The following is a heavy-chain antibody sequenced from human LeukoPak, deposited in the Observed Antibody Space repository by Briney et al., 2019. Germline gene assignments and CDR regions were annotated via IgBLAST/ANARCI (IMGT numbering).Heavy chain of an antibody. D-gene: IGHD6-13*01. CDR1: RYTFTDYY. CDR2: INPNSGGT. CDR3: ARVRIGQQLDKYYYYAMDV. J-gene: IGHJ6*02. Sequence: ASVQVSGKASRYTFTDYYMHWVRQAPGQGLEWMGWINPNSGGTNYAQKSQGRVTMTTDTSISTAYMEVSRLRSDDTAVYYCARVRIGQQLDKYYYYAMDVWGQGTTVTVSS. V-gene: IGHV1-2*02.